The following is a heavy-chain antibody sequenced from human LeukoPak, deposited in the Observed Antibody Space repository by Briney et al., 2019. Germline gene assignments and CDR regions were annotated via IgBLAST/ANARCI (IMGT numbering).Heavy chain of an antibody. J-gene: IGHJ4*02. CDR1: GGSISSSSYY. CDR2: IYYSGST. D-gene: IGHD3-22*01. V-gene: IGHV4-39*01. CDR3: ARHQTYYDSSGYTFLSYFDY. Sequence: SETLSLTXTVSGGSISSSSYYWGWIRQPPGKGLEWIGSIYYSGSTYYNPSLKSRVTISVDTSKNQFSLKLSSVTAADTAVYYCARHQTYYDSSGYTFLSYFDYWGQGTLVTVSS.